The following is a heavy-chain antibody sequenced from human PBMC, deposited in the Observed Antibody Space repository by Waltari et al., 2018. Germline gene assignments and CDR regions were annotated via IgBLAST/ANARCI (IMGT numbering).Heavy chain of an antibody. Sequence: EVQLVESGGGLVQPGGSLRLSCAASVLTFSSYWMSWVGQAPGKGLEWVANIKQGGTVKYYMDSVKGRFSISRDDAKNSLYLQMDSLRAEDTAVYYCARGAAGPHYFDYWGQGTLVTVSS. CDR1: VLTFSSYW. CDR3: ARGAAGPHYFDY. J-gene: IGHJ4*02. D-gene: IGHD6-13*01. V-gene: IGHV3-7*01. CDR2: IKQGGTVK.